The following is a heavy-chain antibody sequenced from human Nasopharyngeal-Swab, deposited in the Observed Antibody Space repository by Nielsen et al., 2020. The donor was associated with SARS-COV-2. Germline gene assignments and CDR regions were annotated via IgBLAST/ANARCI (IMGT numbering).Heavy chain of an antibody. J-gene: IGHJ6*02. CDR1: GGTFSSYA. CDR2: IIPILGIA. V-gene: IGHV1-69*04. Sequence: SVKVSCKASGGTFSSYAISWVRQAPGQGLEWMGRIIPILGIANYAQKFQGRVTITADKSTSTAYMELSSLRSEDTAVYYCARGNEGAAAGTGYHYYGMDVWGQGTTVTVSS. D-gene: IGHD6-13*01. CDR3: ARGNEGAAAGTGYHYYGMDV.